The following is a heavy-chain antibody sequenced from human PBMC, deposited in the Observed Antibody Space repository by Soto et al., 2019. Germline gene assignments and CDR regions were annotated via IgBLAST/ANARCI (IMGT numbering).Heavy chain of an antibody. Sequence: SETLSLTCTVSGGSISSYYWSWIRQPPGKGLEWIGYIYYSGSTNYNPSLKSRVTISVDTSKNQFSLKLSSVTAADTAVYYCARDLVVPAAMEGWYYYYGMDVWGQGTTVTSP. V-gene: IGHV4-59*01. J-gene: IGHJ6*02. D-gene: IGHD2-2*01. CDR1: GGSISSYY. CDR2: IYYSGST. CDR3: ARDLVVPAAMEGWYYYYGMDV.